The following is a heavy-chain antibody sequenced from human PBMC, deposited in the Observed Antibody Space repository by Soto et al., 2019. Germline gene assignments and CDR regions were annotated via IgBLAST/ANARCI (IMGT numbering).Heavy chain of an antibody. D-gene: IGHD4-17*01. Sequence: SETLSLTCAVYGGSISSGGYYWSWIRQHPGKGLEWIGYIYYSGSTNYTPSLKSRPTISVETSKNQSSLKLRSVTAADTAVYYCARASPYGDYALDYWGQGTLVTVSS. CDR1: GGSISSGGYY. J-gene: IGHJ4*02. V-gene: IGHV4-61*08. CDR3: ARASPYGDYALDY. CDR2: IYYSGST.